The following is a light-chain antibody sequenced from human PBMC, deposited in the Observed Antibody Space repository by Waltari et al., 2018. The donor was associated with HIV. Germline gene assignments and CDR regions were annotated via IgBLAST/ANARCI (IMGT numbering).Light chain of an antibody. CDR3: TSYTDTSPWV. CDR2: EVS. V-gene: IGLV2-14*01. Sequence: QSALTQPASVSGSPGQSITISCTGTSSDVGAADNVSWYQQRPGKAPKLMIYEVSSRPSGVSNRFSGSKSGNTASLTISGLQAEDEADYYCTSYTDTSPWVFGGGTKLTVL. CDR1: SSDVGAADN. J-gene: IGLJ3*02.